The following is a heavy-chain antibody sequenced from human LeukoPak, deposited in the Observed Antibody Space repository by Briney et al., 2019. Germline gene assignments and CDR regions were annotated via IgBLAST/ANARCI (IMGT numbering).Heavy chain of an antibody. CDR1: GYTFTSYG. CDR2: ISAYNGNT. J-gene: IGHJ4*02. Sequence: SVKVSCKASGYTFTSYGISWVRQAPGQGLEWMGWISAYNGNTNYAQKLQGRVAVTTDTSTSTAYMELRSLRSDDTAVYYCARGYYYDSSGYLDYWGQGTLVTVSS. V-gene: IGHV1-18*01. CDR3: ARGYYYDSSGYLDY. D-gene: IGHD3-22*01.